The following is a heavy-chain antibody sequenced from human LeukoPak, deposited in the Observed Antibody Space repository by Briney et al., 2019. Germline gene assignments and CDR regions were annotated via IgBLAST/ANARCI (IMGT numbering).Heavy chain of an antibody. D-gene: IGHD4-17*01. CDR1: GFSFSNYA. CDR2: ITGSGGSA. CDR3: SKVVSGDYGHQFDY. J-gene: IGHJ4*02. Sequence: GGSLRLSCAASGFSFSNYAMTWVRQAPGKGLEWVASITGSGGSASYADSVKGRFTISRDNSKNTLYLQMNSLRVEDTAVYYCSKVVSGDYGHQFDYWGQGTLVTVSS. V-gene: IGHV3-23*01.